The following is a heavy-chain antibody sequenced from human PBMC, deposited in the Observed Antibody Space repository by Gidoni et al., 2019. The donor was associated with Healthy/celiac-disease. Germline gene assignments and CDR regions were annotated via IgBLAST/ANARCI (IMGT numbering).Heavy chain of an antibody. J-gene: IGHJ5*02. Sequence: QLQLQESGPRLVKPSETLSLPCTVSGGSISSSNYSWGWIRQPPGKGLEWIGSIYYSGSTYYNSALKSRVTISVDTSKNQLSLKLSSVTAADTAVYYCARHPHRPTEPSAKDIVLLPSARLTNNWFDPWGQGTLVTVSP. CDR1: GGSISSSNYS. D-gene: IGHD2-2*01. CDR3: ARHPHRPTEPSAKDIVLLPSARLTNNWFDP. CDR2: IYYSGST. V-gene: IGHV4-39*01.